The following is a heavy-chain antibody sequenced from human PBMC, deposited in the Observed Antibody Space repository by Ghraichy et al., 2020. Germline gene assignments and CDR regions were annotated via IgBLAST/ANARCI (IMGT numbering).Heavy chain of an antibody. D-gene: IGHD2-15*01. CDR3: ASLGCTYNFDC. Sequence: SETLSLTCSVSGDSVSSSSYYWGWIRQPPGKGLDWIGTGYYNGFTYYNPSLKSRVTISVDTSRNHFSLRLTSVTAAATAVYYCASLGCTYNFDCWGQGTLVTVSS. V-gene: IGHV4-39*02. J-gene: IGHJ4*02. CDR1: GDSVSSSSYY. CDR2: GYYNGFT.